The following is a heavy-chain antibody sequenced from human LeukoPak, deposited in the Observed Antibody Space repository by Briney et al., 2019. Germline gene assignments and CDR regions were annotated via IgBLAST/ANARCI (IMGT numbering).Heavy chain of an antibody. D-gene: IGHD6-25*01. CDR1: GFTFSSYA. CDR2: IWYDGSNK. J-gene: IGHJ4*02. V-gene: IGHV3-33*06. Sequence: PGGSLRLSCAASGFTFSSYAMSWVRQAPGKGLEWVAVIWYDGSNKYYADSVKGRFTISRDNSKSTLFLQMNSLRAEDTAVYYCAKEFSAAAYYFHYWGQGTLVTVSS. CDR3: AKEFSAAAYYFHY.